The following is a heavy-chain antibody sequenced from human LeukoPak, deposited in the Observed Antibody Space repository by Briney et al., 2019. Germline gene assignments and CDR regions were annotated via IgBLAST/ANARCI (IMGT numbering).Heavy chain of an antibody. CDR2: INPSGGST. D-gene: IGHD3-3*01. Sequence: AASVKVSCKASGYTFTSYYMHWVRQAPGQGLEWMGIINPSGGSTSYAQKFQGRVTMTEDTSTDTAYMELSSLRSEDTAVYYCATYNVLRFLGDYYYYGMDVWGQGTTVTVSS. V-gene: IGHV1-46*01. CDR3: ATYNVLRFLGDYYYYGMDV. J-gene: IGHJ6*02. CDR1: GYTFTSYY.